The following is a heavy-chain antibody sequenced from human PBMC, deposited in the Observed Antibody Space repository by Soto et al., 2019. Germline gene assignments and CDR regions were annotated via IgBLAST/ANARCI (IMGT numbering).Heavy chain of an antibody. CDR1: GGSISSYY. J-gene: IGHJ5*02. CDR2: IYYSGST. Sequence: SETLSLTCTVSGGSISSYYWSWIRQPPGKGLEWIGYIYYSGSTNYNPSLKSRVTISVDTSKNQFSLKLSSVTAADTAVYYCARVYYYYDSSGPPSPWFDPWGQGTLVTVSS. CDR3: ARVYYYYDSSGPPSPWFDP. V-gene: IGHV4-59*12. D-gene: IGHD3-22*01.